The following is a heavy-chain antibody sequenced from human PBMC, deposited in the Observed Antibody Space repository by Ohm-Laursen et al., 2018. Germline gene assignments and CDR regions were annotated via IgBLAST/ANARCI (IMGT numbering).Heavy chain of an antibody. V-gene: IGHV3-64*02. CDR2: ISSNGGST. Sequence: SLRLSCSASGFTFSSYGMHWVRQAPGKGLEYVSAISSNGGSTYYADSVKGRFTVSRDNSKNTLYLQMGSLRADDTALYYCARGGVVVVAANFDYWGQGTLVTVSS. D-gene: IGHD2-15*01. CDR3: ARGGVVVVAANFDY. J-gene: IGHJ4*02. CDR1: GFTFSSYG.